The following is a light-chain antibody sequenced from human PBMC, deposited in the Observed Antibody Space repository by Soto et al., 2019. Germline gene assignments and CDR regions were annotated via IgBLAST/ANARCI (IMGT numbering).Light chain of an antibody. CDR1: QDIRNY. CDR3: QKYNSAPLT. CDR2: AAS. Sequence: DTPMTQSPSSLSASVGDRVTITCRASQDIRNYLAWYQQKPGKVPKLLIYAASTLQSGVPSRFSGSGSGTDFTLTISSLQPEDVATYYCQKYNSAPLTFGGGTKVEIK. J-gene: IGKJ4*01. V-gene: IGKV1-27*01.